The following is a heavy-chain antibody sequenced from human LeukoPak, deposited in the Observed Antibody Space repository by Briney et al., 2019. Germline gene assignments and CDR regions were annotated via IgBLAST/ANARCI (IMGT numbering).Heavy chain of an antibody. D-gene: IGHD4-11*01. Sequence: GASVKVSCKASGYTFTSYGISWVRQAPGQGLEWMGWISAYNGNTNYAQKLQGRVTMTTDTSTSTAYMELRSLRSDDTAVYYCARTNSPPTTTHPYYFDYWGQGTLVTVSS. V-gene: IGHV1-18*01. J-gene: IGHJ4*02. CDR3: ARTNSPPTTTHPYYFDY. CDR2: ISAYNGNT. CDR1: GYTFTSYG.